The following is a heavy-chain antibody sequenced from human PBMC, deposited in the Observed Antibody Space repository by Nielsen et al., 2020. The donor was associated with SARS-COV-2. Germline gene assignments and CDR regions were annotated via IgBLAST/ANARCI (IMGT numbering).Heavy chain of an antibody. V-gene: IGHV3-21*01. J-gene: IGHJ4*02. Sequence: GESLKISCVASGFTFSSYNMNWVRQAPGKGLEWVSSISSSSSYIYYADSVKGRFTISRDNAKNSLYLQMNSLRAEDTAVYYCARAITPLRFLEWLSFDYWGQGTLVTVSS. CDR3: ARAITPLRFLEWLSFDY. CDR2: ISSSSSYI. D-gene: IGHD3-3*01. CDR1: GFTFSSYN.